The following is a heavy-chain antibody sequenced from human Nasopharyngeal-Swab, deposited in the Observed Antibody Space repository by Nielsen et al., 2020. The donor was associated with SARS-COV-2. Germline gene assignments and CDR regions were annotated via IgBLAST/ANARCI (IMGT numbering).Heavy chain of an antibody. J-gene: IGHJ6*03. CDR1: GFTFSDHY. D-gene: IGHD6-13*01. Sequence: GGSLRLSCAASGFTFSDHYMDWVRQAPGKGLEWVGRTRNKANSYTTEYAASVKGRFTTSRDDSKNSLYLQMNSLKTEDTAVYYCATTIGAAAQYYYYYYYMDVWGKGTTVTVSS. CDR3: ATTIGAAAQYYYYYYYMDV. V-gene: IGHV3-72*01. CDR2: TRNKANSYTT.